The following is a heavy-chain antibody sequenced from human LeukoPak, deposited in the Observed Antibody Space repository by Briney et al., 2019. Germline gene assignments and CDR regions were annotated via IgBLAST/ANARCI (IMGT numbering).Heavy chain of an antibody. J-gene: IGHJ6*02. CDR2: IYYSGST. Sequence: SETLSLTCTVSGGSISSYYWSWIRQPPGKGLEWIGYIYYSGSTNYNPSLKSRVTISVDTSKNQFSLKPSSVTAADTAVYYCASVPYGVGGGVYYGMDVWGQGTTVTVSS. CDR1: GGSISSYY. D-gene: IGHD4-17*01. V-gene: IGHV4-59*01. CDR3: ASVPYGVGGGVYYGMDV.